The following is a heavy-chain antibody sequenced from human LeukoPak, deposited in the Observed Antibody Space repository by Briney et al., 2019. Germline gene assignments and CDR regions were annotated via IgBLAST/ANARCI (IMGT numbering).Heavy chain of an antibody. CDR3: ARQSISGSSLSYFDY. D-gene: IGHD3-22*01. CDR2: IYDSGST. V-gene: IGHV4-59*01. Sequence: SETLSLTCTVSGGSISSYYWSWIRQPPGKGLEWIGNIYDSGSTNYNPSLKSRVTISVDTSKNQCSLKLSSVTAADTAVYYCARQSISGSSLSYFDYWGQGILVNVSS. J-gene: IGHJ4*02. CDR1: GGSISSYY.